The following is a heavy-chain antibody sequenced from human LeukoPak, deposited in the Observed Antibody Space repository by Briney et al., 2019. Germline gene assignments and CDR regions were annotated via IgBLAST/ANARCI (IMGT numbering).Heavy chain of an antibody. J-gene: IGHJ5*02. CDR3: TKDLTNSRSSPWGWFGP. D-gene: IGHD6-6*01. CDR2: ITGSGGST. CDR1: GFTFSSYA. Sequence: GGSLRLSCAASGFTFSSYAMSWVRQAPGKGLEWVSAITGSGGSTYYADSVKGRFTIARDNSKNTLYLQMISLRAEDTAVYYCTKDLTNSRSSPWGWFGPWGQGTLVTVSS. V-gene: IGHV3-23*01.